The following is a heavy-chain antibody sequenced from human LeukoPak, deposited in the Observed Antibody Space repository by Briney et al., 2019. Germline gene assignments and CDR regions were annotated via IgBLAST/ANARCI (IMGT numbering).Heavy chain of an antibody. Sequence: PSETLSLTCTVSGGSISSYYWSWIRQPPGKGLEWIGYIYTSGSTNYNPSLKSRVTISVDTSKNQFSLKLSSVTAADTAVYYCARLRIAAAVIWFDPWGQGTLVTVSS. V-gene: IGHV4-4*09. CDR2: IYTSGST. CDR1: GGSISSYY. CDR3: ARLRIAAAVIWFDP. D-gene: IGHD6-13*01. J-gene: IGHJ5*02.